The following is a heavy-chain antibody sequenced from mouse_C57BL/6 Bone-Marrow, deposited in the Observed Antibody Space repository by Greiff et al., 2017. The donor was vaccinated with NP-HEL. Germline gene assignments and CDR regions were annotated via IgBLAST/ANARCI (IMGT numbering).Heavy chain of an antibody. CDR3: ARDGYSYWYVDV. CDR1: GYTFTSYW. J-gene: IGHJ1*03. Sequence: QVQLQQPGAELVMPGASVKLSCKASGYTFTSYWMHWVKQRPGQGLEWIGEIDPSDSYNNYNQKFKGKSTLTVDKSSSTAYMQLSSLTSEDSAVYYCARDGYSYWYVDVWGTGTTVTVSS. V-gene: IGHV1-69*01. D-gene: IGHD2-3*01. CDR2: IDPSDSYN.